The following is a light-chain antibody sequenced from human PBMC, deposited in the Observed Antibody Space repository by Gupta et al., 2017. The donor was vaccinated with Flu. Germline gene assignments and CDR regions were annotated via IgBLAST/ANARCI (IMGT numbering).Light chain of an antibody. CDR1: SSNIGSNS. CDR2: SDN. Sequence: ATTSASGSSSNIGSNSLHWYQQQPGPAPNILVFSDNRRTSGVPDRVSGSKSGSSAALPIIRLQAEDEADYYCSASDASRNGLVFGGGTKLTVL. CDR3: SASDASRNGLV. J-gene: IGLJ2*01. V-gene: IGLV1-44*01.